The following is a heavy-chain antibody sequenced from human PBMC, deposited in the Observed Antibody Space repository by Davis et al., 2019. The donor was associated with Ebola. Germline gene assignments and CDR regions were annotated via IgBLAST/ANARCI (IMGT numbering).Heavy chain of an antibody. CDR3: ASLRRTITGMDDAFDI. V-gene: IGHV5-51*01. CDR1: GYSFTNYW. D-gene: IGHD2-8*02. Sequence: GESLKISCKGSGYSFTNYWIGWVRQMPGKGLEWVGGIYTGDSDTRYSPSFRGQVTISADKSIKTAFLQWSSLKASDTAMYYCASLRRTITGMDDAFDIWGQGTMVTVSS. CDR2: IYTGDSDT. J-gene: IGHJ3*02.